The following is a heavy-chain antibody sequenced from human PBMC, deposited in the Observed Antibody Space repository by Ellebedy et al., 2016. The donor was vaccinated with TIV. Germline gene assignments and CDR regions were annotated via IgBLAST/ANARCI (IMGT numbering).Heavy chain of an antibody. CDR3: TTKGSGSVVVDRLDY. Sequence: PGGSLRLSCAASGFTFSNAWVTWVRQAPGKGLEWVGRIKSKTEGWTTDYAAPVKGRFTISRDDSNNTLYLQMNSLKTEDTAVYYCTTKGSGSVVVDRLDYWGQGTPVTVSS. D-gene: IGHD1-26*01. V-gene: IGHV3-15*01. J-gene: IGHJ4*02. CDR2: IKSKTEGWTT. CDR1: GFTFSNAW.